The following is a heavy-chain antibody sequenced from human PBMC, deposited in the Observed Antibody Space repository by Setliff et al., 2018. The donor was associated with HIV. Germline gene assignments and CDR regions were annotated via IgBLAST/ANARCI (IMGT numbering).Heavy chain of an antibody. V-gene: IGHV4-59*02. CDR2: IYYNGVT. J-gene: IGHJ4*02. CDR3: ARGILVDPTRFDY. CDR1: GGSVTRHY. Sequence: SETLSLTCTVSGGSVTRHYWTWIRQPPGKGLERIGYIYYNGVTTYNPSLKSRVTISADTSKNQFSLKLTSVTAADTAVYYCARGILVDPTRFDYWGQGTQVTVSS. D-gene: IGHD1-26*01.